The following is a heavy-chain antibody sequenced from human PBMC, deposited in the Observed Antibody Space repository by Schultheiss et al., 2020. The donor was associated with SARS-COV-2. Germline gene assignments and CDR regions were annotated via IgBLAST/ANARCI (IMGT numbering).Heavy chain of an antibody. CDR1: GFTFSSYA. Sequence: GGSLRLSCAASGFTFSSYAMHWVRQASGKGLEWVGRIRSKANSYATTYAASVKGRFTISRDDSRNTAYLQMNSLKTEDTAVYYCTRLSRGSGWTQEFDYWGQGTLVTVSS. CDR2: IRSKANSYAT. CDR3: TRLSRGSGWTQEFDY. D-gene: IGHD6-19*01. V-gene: IGHV3-73*01. J-gene: IGHJ4*02.